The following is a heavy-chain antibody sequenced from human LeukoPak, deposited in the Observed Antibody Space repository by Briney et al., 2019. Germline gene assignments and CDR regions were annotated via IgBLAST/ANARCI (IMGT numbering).Heavy chain of an antibody. CDR2: INPSGGTT. V-gene: IGHV1-46*01. CDR3: ARGGYCSGTICYNFDF. J-gene: IGHJ4*02. Sequence: ASVKVSCKTSGYTFISYYIHWVRQAPGRGLEWVGIINPSGGTTNYAQRFQGRITMTRDTSTSTVYMDLSSLRSEDTAVYYCARGGYCSGTICYNFDFWGQGTLVTVSS. D-gene: IGHD2-15*01. CDR1: GYTFISYY.